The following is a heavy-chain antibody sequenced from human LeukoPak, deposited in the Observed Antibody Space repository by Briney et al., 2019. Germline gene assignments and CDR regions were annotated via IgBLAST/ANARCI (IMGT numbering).Heavy chain of an antibody. CDR2: TYYKSKWYN. J-gene: IGHJ4*02. Sequence: TSQTLSLTCAISGDSVTNNNVDWNWIGQSPSRGLEWLGRTYYKSKWYNDYAVSLKSRITINPDTSKNQFSLHMNSVTPEDTAVYFCIRDPGWLDFDYWGQGTPVTVSS. CDR1: GDSVTNNNVD. D-gene: IGHD6-19*01. CDR3: IRDPGWLDFDY. V-gene: IGHV6-1*01.